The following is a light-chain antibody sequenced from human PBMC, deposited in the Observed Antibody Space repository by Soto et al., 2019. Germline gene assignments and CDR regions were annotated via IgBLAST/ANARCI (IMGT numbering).Light chain of an antibody. Sequence: EIVMTPSPATLSVSPGERATLSCRASQSVSIKLAWFQQTSGQAPRLLIYSASRRATGIPDRFTGSGSGTDFTLTINRVEPEDFAVYFCQQYAGSPRTFGQGTKVDIK. CDR3: QQYAGSPRT. V-gene: IGKV3-20*01. CDR2: SAS. CDR1: QSVSIK. J-gene: IGKJ1*01.